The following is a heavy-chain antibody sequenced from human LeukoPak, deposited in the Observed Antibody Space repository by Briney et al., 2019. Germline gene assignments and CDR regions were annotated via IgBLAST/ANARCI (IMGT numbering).Heavy chain of an antibody. V-gene: IGHV4-39*01. CDR1: SRSIGSSTYS. J-gene: IGHJ5*02. D-gene: IGHD4-11*01. CDR2: IYYSGST. Sequence: SDTQSLPCTVSSRSIGSSTYSWGWIRQPPGKGLEWIGRIYYSGSTYYNPSLKSRVTISVDTSKNQFSLNLTSVTAADTVVYYCARSTTIKGWFDPWGQGTLVTVSS. CDR3: ARSTTIKGWFDP.